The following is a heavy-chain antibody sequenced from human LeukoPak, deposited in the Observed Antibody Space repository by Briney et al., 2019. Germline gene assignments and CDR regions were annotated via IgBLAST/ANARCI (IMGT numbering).Heavy chain of an antibody. CDR2: IYYSGST. V-gene: IGHV4-30-4*01. CDR3: ARGNSGSYYEGAFDY. J-gene: IGHJ4*02. CDR1: GGSISSGDYY. Sequence: PSQTLSLTCTVSGGSISSGDYYWSWIRQPPGKGLEWIGYIYYSGSTYYNPSLKSRVTISVDTSKNQFSLKLSSVTAADTAVYYCARGNSGSYYEGAFDYWGQGLLVTVSS. D-gene: IGHD1-26*01.